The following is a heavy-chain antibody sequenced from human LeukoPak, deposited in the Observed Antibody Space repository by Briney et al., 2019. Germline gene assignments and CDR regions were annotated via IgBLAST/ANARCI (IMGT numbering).Heavy chain of an antibody. CDR3: ARVSRFLEWFPFDY. V-gene: IGHV1-18*01. CDR1: GYTFTSYG. D-gene: IGHD3-3*01. Sequence: ASVEVSCKASGYTFTSYGISWVRQAPGQGLEWMGWISAYNGNTNYAQKLQGRVTMTTDTSTSTAYMELRSLRSDDTAVYYCARVSRFLEWFPFDYWGQGTLVTVSS. J-gene: IGHJ4*02. CDR2: ISAYNGNT.